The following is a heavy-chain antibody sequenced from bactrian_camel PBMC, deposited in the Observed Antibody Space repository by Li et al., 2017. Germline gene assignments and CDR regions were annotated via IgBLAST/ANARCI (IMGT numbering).Heavy chain of an antibody. CDR2: SSSGALSL. V-gene: IGHV3S36*01. CDR3: AKGALKSDYDVYFAY. CDR1: GFTFGDYG. Sequence: VQLVESGGGLVQPGGSLRVSCAASGFTFGDYGLSWVRQAPGKGPEWVSSSSSGALSLVYADSVKGRFTISRDNAKNTVYLLTNSLKPEDTAVYYCAKGALKSDYDVYFAYWGQGTQVTVS. J-gene: IGHJ6*01. D-gene: IGHD4*01.